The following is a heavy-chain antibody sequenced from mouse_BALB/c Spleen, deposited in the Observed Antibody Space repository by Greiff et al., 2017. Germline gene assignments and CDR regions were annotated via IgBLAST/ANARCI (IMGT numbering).Heavy chain of an antibody. CDR2: IYPGDGDT. CDR1: GYALRSYW. CDR3: ARREFITTATFAY. J-gene: IGHJ3*01. Sequence: QVQLQQSGAELVRPGSSVKISCKASGYALRSYWMNWVKQRPGQGLEWIGQIYPGDGDTNYNGKFKGKATQTADKSSSTAYMQLSSLTSEDSAVYFCARREFITTATFAYWGQGTLVTVSA. V-gene: IGHV1-80*01. D-gene: IGHD1-2*01.